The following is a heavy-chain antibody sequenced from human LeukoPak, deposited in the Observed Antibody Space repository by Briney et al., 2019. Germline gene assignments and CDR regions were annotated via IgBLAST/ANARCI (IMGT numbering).Heavy chain of an antibody. Sequence: PGGSLRLSCAASGFTFSNAWMNWVRQAPGKGLEWVSSISSSSTYIYYADSLKGRFTISRDNAKNSLYLQMNSLRVEDTAVYYCAREGGTIYYYYGMDVWGQGTTVTVSS. J-gene: IGHJ6*02. CDR3: AREGGTIYYYYGMDV. CDR2: ISSSSTYI. CDR1: GFTFSNAW. V-gene: IGHV3-21*01. D-gene: IGHD3-16*01.